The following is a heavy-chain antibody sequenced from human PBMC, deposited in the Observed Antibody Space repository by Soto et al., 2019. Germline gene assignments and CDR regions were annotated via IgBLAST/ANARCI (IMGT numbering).Heavy chain of an antibody. D-gene: IGHD3-10*01. CDR2: INAGNGNT. CDR3: ATARVKNSRAWFVDS. J-gene: IGHJ4*02. CDR1: GYTSTSYG. V-gene: IGHV1-3*01. Sequence: ASVKVSCKASGYTSTSYGVHWVRQAPGQRLEWIGWINAGNGNTKSSQRFQDRVTITRDTSASTAYMELSSLRSEDTALFYFATARVKNSRAWFVDSWGQETLVTVSS.